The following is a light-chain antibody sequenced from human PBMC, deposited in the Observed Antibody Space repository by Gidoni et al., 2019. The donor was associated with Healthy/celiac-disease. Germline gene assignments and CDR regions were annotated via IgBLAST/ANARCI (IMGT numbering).Light chain of an antibody. J-gene: IGLJ2*01. Sequence: QSVLTQPPSVSGAPGQRVPISCTASSSNIGAGYDVHWYQQLPGTAPKLLIYGNSNRPSGVPDRFSGSKSGTSASLAITGLQAEDEADYYCQSYDSSLSVVFGGGTKLTVL. CDR3: QSYDSSLSVV. CDR1: SSNIGAGYD. CDR2: GNS. V-gene: IGLV1-40*01.